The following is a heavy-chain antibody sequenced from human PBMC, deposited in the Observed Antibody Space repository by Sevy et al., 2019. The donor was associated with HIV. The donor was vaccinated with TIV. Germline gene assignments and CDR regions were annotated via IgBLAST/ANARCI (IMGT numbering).Heavy chain of an antibody. Sequence: SETLSLTCTVSGGSISAYYWSWIRQPPGKALEYVGYIYYTGSTNYNPSLKNRVTMSVDTSKNQFSLKLSPVTAADTAVYYCTRAPPVRSGDDSLNWFDPWGPGTLVTVSS. CDR2: IYYTGST. V-gene: IGHV4-59*01. CDR1: GGSISAYY. J-gene: IGHJ5*02. D-gene: IGHD5-12*01. CDR3: TRAPPVRSGDDSLNWFDP.